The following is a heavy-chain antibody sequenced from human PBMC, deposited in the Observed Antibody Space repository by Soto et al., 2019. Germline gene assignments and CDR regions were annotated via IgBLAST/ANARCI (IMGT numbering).Heavy chain of an antibody. CDR3: AGGSGSYSFF. J-gene: IGHJ4*02. V-gene: IGHV4-34*01. CDR1: GGSFSGYY. Sequence: SETLSLTCAVYGGSFSGYYWSWIRQPPGKGLEWIGEINHSGSTNYNPSLKSRVTISVDTSKNQFSLKLSSVTAADTAVYYCAGGSGSYSFFWGQGTLVAASS. CDR2: INHSGST. D-gene: IGHD3-10*01.